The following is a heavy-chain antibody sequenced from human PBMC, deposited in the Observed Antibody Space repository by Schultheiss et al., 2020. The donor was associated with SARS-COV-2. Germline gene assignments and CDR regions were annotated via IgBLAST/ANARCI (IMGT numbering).Heavy chain of an antibody. CDR2: IYYSGST. Sequence: SETLSLTCTVSGGSISSYYWGWIRQPPGKGLEWIGSIYYSGSTYYNPSLKSRVTISVDTSKNQFSLKLSSVTAADTALYYCAREGIPGARGYYFDNWAQGTLVTVSS. J-gene: IGHJ4*02. V-gene: IGHV4-39*02. CDR3: AREGIPGARGYYFDN. D-gene: IGHD2-2*01. CDR1: GGSISSYY.